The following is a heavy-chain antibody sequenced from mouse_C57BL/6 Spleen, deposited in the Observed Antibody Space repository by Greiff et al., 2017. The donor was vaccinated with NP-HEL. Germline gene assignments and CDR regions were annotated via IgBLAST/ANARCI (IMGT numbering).Heavy chain of an antibody. CDR1: GYTFTDYE. Sequence: VQLQQSGAELVRPGASVTLSCKASGYTFTDYEMHWVKQTPVHGLEWIGAIDPETGGTAYNQKFKGKAILTADKSSSTAYMELRSLTSEDSAVYYCTGSRNVYHTLLAYWGKGTLVPVSA. CDR2: IDPETGGT. V-gene: IGHV1-15*01. J-gene: IGHJ3*01. CDR3: TGSRNVYHTLLAY. D-gene: IGHD6-1*01.